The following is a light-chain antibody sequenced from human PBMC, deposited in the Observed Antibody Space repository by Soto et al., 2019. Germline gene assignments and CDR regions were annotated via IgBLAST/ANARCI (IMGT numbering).Light chain of an antibody. J-gene: IGLJ1*01. CDR3: SSYTSSSTGV. Sequence: QSFLTQPASVSGSPGQSITMSCTGTSSYVGGYNYVSWYQQHPGKAPKLMIYEVSNRPSGVSNRFSGSKSGNTASLTISGLQAEDEADYYCSSYTSSSTGVFGTGTKVTVL. CDR1: SSYVGGYNY. CDR2: EVS. V-gene: IGLV2-14*01.